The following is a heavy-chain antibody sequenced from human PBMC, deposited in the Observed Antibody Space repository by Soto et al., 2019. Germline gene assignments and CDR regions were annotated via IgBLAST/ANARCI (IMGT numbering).Heavy chain of an antibody. CDR3: ARDLCCYYGTDCYPLYV. D-gene: IGHD2-21*02. CDR1: GGESSGYY. J-gene: IGHJ6*02. V-gene: IGHV4-59*01. Sequence: SQTLSQTRAGYGGESSGYYCIWIRPPPEKGLEWIGYMYNTGSTVYNPSFKSRVTIPVDTSKNQFSLKLNSVTAADTAVYYCARDLCCYYGTDCYPLYVSAQGAAVPVS. CDR2: MYNTGST.